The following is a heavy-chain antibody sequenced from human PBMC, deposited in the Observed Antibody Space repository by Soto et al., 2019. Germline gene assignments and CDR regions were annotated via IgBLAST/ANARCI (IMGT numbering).Heavy chain of an antibody. Sequence: GGSLRLSCAASGFTVSSNYMSWVRQAPGKGLEWVSGISWKSDTIGYADSVKGRFTMSRDNAKKSLYLQMNRLRAEDTALYYCVKDTHTAMASFDYWGQGALVTVSS. CDR1: GFTVSSNY. V-gene: IGHV3-9*01. J-gene: IGHJ4*02. D-gene: IGHD5-18*01. CDR3: VKDTHTAMASFDY. CDR2: ISWKSDTI.